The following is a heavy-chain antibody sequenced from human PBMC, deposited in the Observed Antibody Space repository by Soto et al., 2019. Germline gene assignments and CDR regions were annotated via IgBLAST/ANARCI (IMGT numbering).Heavy chain of an antibody. D-gene: IGHD5-18*01. CDR2: INPNGGIT. CDR3: ATSVYSAMAFDY. V-gene: IGHV1-46*01. CDR1: GYTFTHYY. Sequence: ASVKVSCKASGYTFTHYYIHWVRQAPGQGLEWMGIINPNGGITTYAQKFRAGFTMTRDTSTSTVYLELSSLRSEDSAIYYCATSVYSAMAFDYWGQGTLVTAPQ. J-gene: IGHJ4*02.